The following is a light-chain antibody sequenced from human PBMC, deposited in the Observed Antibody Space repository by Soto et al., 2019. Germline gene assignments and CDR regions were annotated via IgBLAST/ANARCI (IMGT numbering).Light chain of an antibody. Sequence: NFMLTQPHSVSESPGKTVTIPCTRSSGSIASNYVQWYQQRPGSAPTTVIYEDNQRPSGVPDRFSGSIDSSSNSASLTISGLKTEDEADYYCQSYDSSNQVFGGGTKSPS. J-gene: IGLJ3*02. CDR2: EDN. V-gene: IGLV6-57*04. CDR3: QSYDSSNQV. CDR1: SGSIASNY.